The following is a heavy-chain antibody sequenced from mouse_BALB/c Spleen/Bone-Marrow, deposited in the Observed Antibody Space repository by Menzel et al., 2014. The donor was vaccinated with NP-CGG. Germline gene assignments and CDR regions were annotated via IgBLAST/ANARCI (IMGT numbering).Heavy chain of an antibody. CDR3: ARSRDYGSSYYAMDY. D-gene: IGHD1-1*01. J-gene: IGHJ4*01. V-gene: IGHV14-3*02. CDR2: IDPANGNT. CDR1: GFNIKDTY. Sequence: VQLKESGAELVKPGASVKLTCTASGFNIKDTYMHWVKQRPEQGLEWIGRIDPANGNTKYDPKFQGKATITADTSSNTAYLHLSSLTTEDTAVYYCARSRDYGSSYYAMDYWGQGASVTVSS.